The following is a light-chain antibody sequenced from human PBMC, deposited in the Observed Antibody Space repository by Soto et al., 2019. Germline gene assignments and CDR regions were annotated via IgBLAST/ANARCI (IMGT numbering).Light chain of an antibody. Sequence: QSVLIQPPSASGTPGQRVTISCSGSTANIEANYVYWYQQFPGTAPKLLIYRNKERPSGVPDRFSGSKSGTSASLAVSGLRSEVEADYFCTSWDDSLSAWVFGGGTKVTVL. V-gene: IGLV1-47*01. CDR3: TSWDDSLSAWV. J-gene: IGLJ3*02. CDR2: RNK. CDR1: TANIEANY.